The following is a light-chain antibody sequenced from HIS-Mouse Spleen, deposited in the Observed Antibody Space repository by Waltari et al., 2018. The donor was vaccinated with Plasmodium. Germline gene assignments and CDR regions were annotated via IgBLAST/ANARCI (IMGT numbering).Light chain of an antibody. CDR1: SSNDGGYNY. Sequence: QSALTQPPSASGSPGQSVTIPCTGTSSNDGGYNYVSWYQQPPGKAPKLMIYEVSKRPSGVPDRFSGSKSGNTASLTVSGLQAEDEADYYCSSYAGSNNLVFGGGTKLTVL. V-gene: IGLV2-8*01. CDR3: SSYAGSNNLV. J-gene: IGLJ2*01. CDR2: EVS.